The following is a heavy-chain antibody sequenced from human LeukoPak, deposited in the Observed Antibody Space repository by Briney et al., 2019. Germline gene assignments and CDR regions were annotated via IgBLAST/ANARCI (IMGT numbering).Heavy chain of an antibody. CDR2: IYHSGST. Sequence: SQTLSLTCAVSGGSISSGGYSWSWIRQPPGKGLEWIGYIYHSGSTYYNPSLKSRVTISVDRSKNQFSLKLSSVTAADTAAYYCARGYCSSTSCSMEDYFDYWGQGTLVTVSS. CDR1: GGSISSGGYS. J-gene: IGHJ4*02. D-gene: IGHD2-2*01. V-gene: IGHV4-30-2*01. CDR3: ARGYCSSTSCSMEDYFDY.